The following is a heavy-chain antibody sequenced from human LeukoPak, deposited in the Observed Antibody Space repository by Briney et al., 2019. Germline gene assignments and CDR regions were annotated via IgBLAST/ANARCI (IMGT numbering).Heavy chain of an antibody. D-gene: IGHD5-18*01. J-gene: IGHJ4*02. CDR1: GGSISSYY. V-gene: IGHV4-59*01. Sequence: SETLSLTCTVSGGSISSYYWSWIRQPPGKGLEWIGYIYYSGSTNYNPSLKSRVTISVDTSKNQFSLKLSSVTAADTAVYYCARGMVTDYWGQGTLVTASS. CDR3: ARGMVTDY. CDR2: IYYSGST.